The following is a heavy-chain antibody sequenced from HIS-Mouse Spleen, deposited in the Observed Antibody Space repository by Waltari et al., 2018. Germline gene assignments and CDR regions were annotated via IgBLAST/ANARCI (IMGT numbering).Heavy chain of an antibody. Sequence: EVQLVESGGGLVQPGGSLRLSCAASGFTFSSYSMNWVRQAPGKGLEWVAYISSSSSTIYYADSVKGRFTISRDNAKNSLYLQMNSLRAEDTAVYYCARLPDSYFDYWGQGTLVTVSS. D-gene: IGHD2-21*02. CDR3: ARLPDSYFDY. V-gene: IGHV3-48*01. CDR2: ISSSSSTI. CDR1: GFTFSSYS. J-gene: IGHJ4*02.